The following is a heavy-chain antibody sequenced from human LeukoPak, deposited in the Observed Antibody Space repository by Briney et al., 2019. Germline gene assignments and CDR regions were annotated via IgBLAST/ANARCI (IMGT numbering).Heavy chain of an antibody. CDR2: MNPINGNT. D-gene: IGHD3-10*01. CDR3: VRDGEGVAISVNFCFDP. Sequence: ASVKVSCKASGFTLTNYDINWVRQAPGQGLEWMGWMNPINGNTGYARKFQGRVTMTRDTSISTAYMELRSLTSEDTAIYYCVRDGEGVAISVNFCFDPWGQGILVTVSS. V-gene: IGHV1-8*01. J-gene: IGHJ5*02. CDR1: GFTLTNYD.